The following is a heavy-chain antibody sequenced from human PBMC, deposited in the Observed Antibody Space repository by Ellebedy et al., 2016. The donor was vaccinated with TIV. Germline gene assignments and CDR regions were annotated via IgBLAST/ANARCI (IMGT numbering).Heavy chain of an antibody. Sequence: GGSLTLSXAASGFSFSSYAMSWVRQAPGKGLDWVSAISGSGGSTYYADSVKGRFTISRDNSKNTLYLQMNSLRAEDTAVYYCARDWGGTPLTRDYYYCMDVWGQGTTVTVSS. D-gene: IGHD2-15*01. J-gene: IGHJ6*02. CDR3: ARDWGGTPLTRDYYYCMDV. V-gene: IGHV3-23*01. CDR2: ISGSGGST. CDR1: GFSFSSYA.